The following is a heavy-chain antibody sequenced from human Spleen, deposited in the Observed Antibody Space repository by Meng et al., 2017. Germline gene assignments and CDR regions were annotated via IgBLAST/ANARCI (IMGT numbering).Heavy chain of an antibody. CDR2: ITCDGGST. V-gene: IGHV3-43D*03. CDR1: GFTFADYA. J-gene: IGHJ4*02. Sequence: GEALKISCAASGFTFADYAMHWVRQVPGKGLEWVSLITCDGGSTYYADSVRGRFTISRDNSRNSLYLQMNNLRPDDTALYYCAKAEDTYASYYFEYWGLGTLVTVSS. CDR3: AKAEDTYASYYFEY. D-gene: IGHD3-10*01.